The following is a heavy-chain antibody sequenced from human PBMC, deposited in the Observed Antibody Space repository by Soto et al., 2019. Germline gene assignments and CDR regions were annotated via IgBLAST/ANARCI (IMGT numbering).Heavy chain of an antibody. V-gene: IGHV3-23*01. CDR1: GFTFSSYA. CDR3: AREGGGSPTYVLKNWFDP. CDR2: VSGSAGRT. J-gene: IGHJ5*02. D-gene: IGHD2-15*01. Sequence: PGGSLRLSCAASGFTFSSYAMSWVRQAPGKGLEWVSGVSGSAGRTYNADSVKGRFTISRDNSKNTLYLQMNSPRVEDTAVYYCAREGGGSPTYVLKNWFDPWGQGTLVTVS.